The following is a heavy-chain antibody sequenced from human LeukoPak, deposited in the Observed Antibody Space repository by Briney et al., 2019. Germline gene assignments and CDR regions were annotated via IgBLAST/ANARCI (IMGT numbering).Heavy chain of an antibody. D-gene: IGHD3-10*01. Sequence: HPGGSLRLSCAASGFTFSSYAMSWVRQAPGKGLEWVSAISGSGGSTYYADSVKGRFTISRDNSKNTLYLQMNSLRAEDTAVYYCAKAGLWFGELADYWGQGTLVTVSS. CDR1: GFTFSSYA. V-gene: IGHV3-23*01. CDR2: ISGSGGST. J-gene: IGHJ4*02. CDR3: AKAGLWFGELADY.